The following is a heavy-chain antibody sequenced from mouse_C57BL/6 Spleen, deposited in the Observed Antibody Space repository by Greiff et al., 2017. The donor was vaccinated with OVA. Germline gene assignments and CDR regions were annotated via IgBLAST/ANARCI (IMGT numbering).Heavy chain of an antibody. Sequence: EVMLVESGGGLVQPGESLKLSCESNEYEFPSHDMSWVRKTPEKRLELVAAINSDGGSPYYPDTMERRFIISRDNTKKTLYLQMSSLRSEDTALYYCARGGYGNYGYCDVWGTGTTVTVSS. CDR1: EYEFPSHD. J-gene: IGHJ1*03. V-gene: IGHV5-2*01. CDR2: INSDGGSP. D-gene: IGHD2-1*01. CDR3: ARGGYGNYGYCDV.